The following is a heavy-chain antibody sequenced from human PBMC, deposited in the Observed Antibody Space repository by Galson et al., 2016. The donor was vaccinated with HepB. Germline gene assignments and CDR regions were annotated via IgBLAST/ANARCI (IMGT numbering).Heavy chain of an antibody. D-gene: IGHD2-8*02. CDR3: ASWWQTPASYFDY. V-gene: IGHV3-7*01. Sequence: SLRLSCAASGFTFSSDWMSWVRQAPGKGLEWVANIKQDGSEKYYVDSVKGRFTISSDNAKNSLYLQMNSLRAEDTAVYYCASWWQTPASYFDYWGQGTLVTVSS. J-gene: IGHJ4*02. CDR1: GFTFSSDW. CDR2: IKQDGSEK.